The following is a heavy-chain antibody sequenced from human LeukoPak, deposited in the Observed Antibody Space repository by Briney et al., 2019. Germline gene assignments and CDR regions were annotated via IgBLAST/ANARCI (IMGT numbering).Heavy chain of an antibody. CDR1: GFTFSSYA. D-gene: IGHD3-10*01. J-gene: IGHJ4*03. V-gene: IGHV3-23*01. CDR2: ISGSGGST. Sequence: PGGSLRLSCAASGFTFSSYAMSWVRQAPGKGLEWVSAISGSGGSTYYADSVKDRFTISRDNSKNTLYLQMNSLRAEDTAVYYCAKDLYYPDSAADAGYFDYWGQGTLVTVSS. CDR3: AKDLYYPDSAADAGYFDY.